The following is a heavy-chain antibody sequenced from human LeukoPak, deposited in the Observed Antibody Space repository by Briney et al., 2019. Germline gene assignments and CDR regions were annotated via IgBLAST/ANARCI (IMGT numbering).Heavy chain of an antibody. V-gene: IGHV4-59*08. J-gene: IGHJ4*02. CDR2: IYSSGSN. D-gene: IGHD4-11*01. Sequence: SETLSLTCTVSGGSITSYYWSWIRQPPGQGLEWIGYIYSSGSNNYNPSLKSRVTISVDTSKNQFSLKLSSVTAADTAVYYCATYPSPYTKEEYYFDYWGQGTLVTVSS. CDR3: ATYPSPYTKEEYYFDY. CDR1: GGSITSYY.